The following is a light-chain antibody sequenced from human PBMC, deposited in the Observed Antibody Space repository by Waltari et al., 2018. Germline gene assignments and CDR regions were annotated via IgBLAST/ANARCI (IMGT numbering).Light chain of an antibody. J-gene: IGLJ3*02. CDR3: LLYHNGALV. CDR2: HTR. V-gene: IGLV7-43*01. CDR1: AGAVTSNSF. Sequence: QTVVTQEPSLTVSPGGPVTLTCASSAGAVTSNSFPNWFQQKPGQPPRSLIYHTRNTHAWTPARFSVSLFGGKAALTLSGVQPEDEADYYCLLYHNGALVFGGGTKLTVL.